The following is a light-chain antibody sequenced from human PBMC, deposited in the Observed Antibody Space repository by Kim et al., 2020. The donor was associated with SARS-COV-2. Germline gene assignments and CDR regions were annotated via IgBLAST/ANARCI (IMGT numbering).Light chain of an antibody. CDR2: YDS. Sequence: PGKTARITCGGTNIGSKSVHWYQQKPGQAPVLVIYYDSDRPSGIPEQFSGSNSGNTATLTISRVEAGDEADYYCQVWDSSSDHPGVFGGGTQLTVL. CDR3: QVWDSSSDHPGV. V-gene: IGLV3-21*04. J-gene: IGLJ3*02. CDR1: NIGSKS.